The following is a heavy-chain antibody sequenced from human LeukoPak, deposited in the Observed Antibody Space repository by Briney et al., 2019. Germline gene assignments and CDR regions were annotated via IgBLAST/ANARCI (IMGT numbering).Heavy chain of an antibody. CDR2: IKEDGSEK. CDR3: AREQFLFDP. V-gene: IGHV3-7*01. Sequence: GGTLRLSCAASGFRFSSYWMSWVRQAPGKGLEWVANIKEDGSEKGYVDSVKGRFTVSRDNAKNSLYLEMNSLRAEDTAVYYCAREQFLFDPWGQGTLVTVSS. J-gene: IGHJ5*02. CDR1: GFRFSSYW. D-gene: IGHD3-3*01.